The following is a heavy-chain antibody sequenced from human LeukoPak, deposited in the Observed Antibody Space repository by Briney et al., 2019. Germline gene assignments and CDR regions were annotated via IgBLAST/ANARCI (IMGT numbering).Heavy chain of an antibody. V-gene: IGHV3-30*14. CDR3: SRGGWPTAGTPRMDV. Sequence: GGSLRLSCVASGFSFSDSVIHWVRQAPGKGLEWVAVISHDVKTTYYADSAKGRFTISRDNPKNTAYLQMNSLRGDDTGVYYCSRGGWPTAGTPRMDVWGQGTTVIVSS. D-gene: IGHD6-13*01. J-gene: IGHJ6*02. CDR1: GFSFSDSV. CDR2: ISHDVKTT.